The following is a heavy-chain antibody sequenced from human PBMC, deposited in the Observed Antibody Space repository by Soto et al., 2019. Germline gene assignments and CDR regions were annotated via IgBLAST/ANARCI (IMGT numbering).Heavy chain of an antibody. J-gene: IGHJ4*02. V-gene: IGHV3-7*01. CDR1: GFSFSSVW. CDR2: IKYDGSEE. Sequence: GGSLRLSCVVSGFSFSSVWMTWVRQAPGKGLECVANIKYDGSEEYYVDSVKGRFTISRDNAKNSLYLQMNSLRDEDSAVYYCVTHLNWQVQWGQGALVSVTS. CDR3: VTHLNWQVQ.